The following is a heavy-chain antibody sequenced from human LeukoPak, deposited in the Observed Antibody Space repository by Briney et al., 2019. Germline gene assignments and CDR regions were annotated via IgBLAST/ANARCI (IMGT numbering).Heavy chain of an antibody. CDR2: IYYSGST. D-gene: IGHD2-15*01. CDR1: GGSVSSGSYY. Sequence: PSETLSLTCTVSGGSVSSGSYYWSWIRQPPGKGLEWIGYIYYSGSTNYNPSLKSRVTISVDTSKNQFSLKLSSVTAADTAVYYCARVTYCSGGSCYDSDNWFDPWGQGTLVTVSS. J-gene: IGHJ5*02. CDR3: ARVTYCSGGSCYDSDNWFDP. V-gene: IGHV4-61*01.